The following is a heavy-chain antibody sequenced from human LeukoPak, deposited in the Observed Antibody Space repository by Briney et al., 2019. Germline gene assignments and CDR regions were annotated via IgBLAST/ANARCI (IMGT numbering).Heavy chain of an antibody. J-gene: IGHJ6*03. V-gene: IGHV3-21*01. CDR3: ARDFRAVAESYYYYYMDV. Sequence: GGSLRLSCAASGFTFSSYWMSWVRQAPGKGLEWVSSISSGSSYIYYADSVRGRFTISRDNAKNSLYLQMDSLRAEDTAVYYCARDFRAVAESYYYYYMDVWGKGTTVTVSS. CDR2: ISSGSSYI. CDR1: GFTFSSYW. D-gene: IGHD6-19*01.